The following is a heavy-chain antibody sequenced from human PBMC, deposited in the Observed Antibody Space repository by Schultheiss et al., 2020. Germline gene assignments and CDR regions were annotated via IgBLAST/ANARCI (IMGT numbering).Heavy chain of an antibody. D-gene: IGHD1-7*01. CDR3: ASGGANWNYAPGR. V-gene: IGHV1-8*02. Sequence: GSVKVSCKASGGTFSSYAINWVRQATGQGLEWMGWMNPNSGNTGYAQKFQGRVTMTRNTSISTAYMELSSLRSEDTAVYYCASGGANWNYAPGRWGQGTLVTVSS. CDR2: MNPNSGNT. J-gene: IGHJ4*02. CDR1: GGTFSSYA.